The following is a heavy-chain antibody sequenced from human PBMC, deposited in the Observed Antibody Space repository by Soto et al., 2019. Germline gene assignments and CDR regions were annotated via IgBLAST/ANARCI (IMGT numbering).Heavy chain of an antibody. CDR2: IRTSVGDT. Sequence: GGSLRLSCAASGFTFSSYAMDWVRQAPGKGLEWVSTIRTSVGDTYYAASVKGRFTISRDNSKSTVYLHLNSLRAEDTAIYYCAKDPTYDYGYFDSWGQGTLVTVSS. CDR3: AKDPTYDYGYFDS. CDR1: GFTFSSYA. D-gene: IGHD4-17*01. V-gene: IGHV3-23*01. J-gene: IGHJ4*02.